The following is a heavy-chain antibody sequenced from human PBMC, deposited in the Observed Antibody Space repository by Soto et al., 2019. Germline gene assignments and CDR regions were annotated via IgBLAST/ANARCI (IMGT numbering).Heavy chain of an antibody. Sequence: GASVKVSCKASGYTLTGYHIQWMRQAPGQGLEWMGWINPNNGGTKYAQKFQGRVTMTRDTSISTAYMELSRLRHDDTAVYYCATDYYGYGYIDYWGQGTLVTVSS. J-gene: IGHJ4*02. CDR2: INPNNGGT. CDR3: ATDYYGYGYIDY. CDR1: GYTLTGYH. V-gene: IGHV1-2*02. D-gene: IGHD5-12*01.